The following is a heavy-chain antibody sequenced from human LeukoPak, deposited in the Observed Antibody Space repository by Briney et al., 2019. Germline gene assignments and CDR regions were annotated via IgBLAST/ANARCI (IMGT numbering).Heavy chain of an antibody. CDR2: ISSSGSTI. J-gene: IGHJ6*04. D-gene: IGHD3-10*02. CDR3: AELGITMIGGV. CDR1: GFTFSSYE. V-gene: IGHV3-48*03. Sequence: PGGSLRLSCAASGFTFSSYEMDRVRQTPGKGLEWVSHISSSGSTIYYADSVKGRFTIPRDNAKNSLYLQMNSLRAEDTAVYYCAELGITMIGGVWGKGTTVTIST.